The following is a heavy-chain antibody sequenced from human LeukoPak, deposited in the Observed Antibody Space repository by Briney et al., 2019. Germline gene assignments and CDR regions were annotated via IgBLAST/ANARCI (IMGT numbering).Heavy chain of an antibody. CDR2: TSGDGINT. Sequence: GGSLRLSCAASGFTFRDYAMTWVRQIPGKVLQWVSTTSGDGINTYYADSVMGQFTISRDNFKNTLYLQMNSLRAEDTAVYYCAKGGWSSYFDFWGQGTLVTVSS. CDR3: AKGGWSSYFDF. D-gene: IGHD6-19*01. J-gene: IGHJ4*02. V-gene: IGHV3-23*01. CDR1: GFTFRDYA.